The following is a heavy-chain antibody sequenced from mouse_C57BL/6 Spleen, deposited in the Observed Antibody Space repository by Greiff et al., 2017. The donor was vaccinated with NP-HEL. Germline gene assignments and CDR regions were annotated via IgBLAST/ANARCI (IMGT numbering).Heavy chain of an antibody. CDR3: ARDRYFDV. J-gene: IGHJ1*03. CDR1: GYTFTSYW. V-gene: IGHV1-69*01. CDR2: IDPSDSYT. Sequence: VQLQQPGAELVMPGASVKLSCKASGYTFTSYWMHWVKQRPGQGLEWIGEIDPSDSYTNYNQKFKGKSTLTVDKSSSTAYMQLSSLTSEDSAVYYCARDRYFDVWGTGTTVTVSS.